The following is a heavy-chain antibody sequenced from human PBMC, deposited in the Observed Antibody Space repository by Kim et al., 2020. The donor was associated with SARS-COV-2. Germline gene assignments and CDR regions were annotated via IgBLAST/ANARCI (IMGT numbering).Heavy chain of an antibody. D-gene: IGHD2-21*01. J-gene: IGHJ4*02. V-gene: IGHV4-34*01. CDR2: SGST. Sequence: SGSTNYTPSLQSRITISVDTSKNQFSLKMSSVTAADTAVYYCARIEVFDFDFWGQGTLVTVSS. CDR3: ARIEVFDFDF.